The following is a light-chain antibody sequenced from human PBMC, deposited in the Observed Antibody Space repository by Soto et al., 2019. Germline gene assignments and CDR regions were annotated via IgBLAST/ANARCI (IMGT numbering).Light chain of an antibody. CDR3: QQYGSSPRT. CDR1: QSVRSSY. J-gene: IGKJ1*01. V-gene: IGKV3-20*01. CDR2: AAS. Sequence: EILLPQSPYPLSLSPGESDTLSCRASQSVRSSYLAWYQQTPGQTPRLLIYAASSRATGIPDRFSGSGSGTDFSLTISRLEAEDFAVYYCQQYGSSPRTFGQGTKVDIK.